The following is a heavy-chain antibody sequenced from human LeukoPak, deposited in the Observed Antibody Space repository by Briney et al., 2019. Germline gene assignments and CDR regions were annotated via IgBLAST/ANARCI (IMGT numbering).Heavy chain of an antibody. J-gene: IGHJ6*02. CDR3: ARGAWLPPSSVYYYAMDV. CDR1: GGTFSSYA. V-gene: IGHV1-69*04. Sequence: SVKVSCKASGGTFSSYAISWVRQAPGQVLEWMGRIIPILGIANYAQKFQGRVTITADKSTSTAYMELSSLRSEDTAVYYCARGAWLPPSSVYYYAMDVWGQGTTVTVSS. CDR2: IIPILGIA. D-gene: IGHD6-19*01.